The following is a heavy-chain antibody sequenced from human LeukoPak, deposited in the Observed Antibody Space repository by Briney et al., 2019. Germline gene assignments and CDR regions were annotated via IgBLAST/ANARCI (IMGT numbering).Heavy chain of an antibody. V-gene: IGHV1-2*02. CDR2: INPNSGGT. CDR1: GYTFTGYY. Sequence: GASVKVSCKASGYTFTGYYMHWVRQAPGQGLEWMGWINPNSGGTNYAQKFQGRVTMTRDTSISTAYMELSRLRSDDTAVYYCARLKSFWSGYYTPWGQGTLVTVSS. CDR3: ARLKSFWSGYYTP. D-gene: IGHD3-3*01. J-gene: IGHJ5*02.